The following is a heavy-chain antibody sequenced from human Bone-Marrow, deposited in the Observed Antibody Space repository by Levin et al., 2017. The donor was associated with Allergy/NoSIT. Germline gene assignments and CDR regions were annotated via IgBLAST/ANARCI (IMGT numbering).Heavy chain of an antibody. J-gene: IGHJ4*02. V-gene: IGHV6-1*01. CDR3: ARDGPAISVFDF. CDR2: TYYRSKWLF. Sequence: SQTLSLTCAISWDSVSSTTATWNWIRQSPSRGLEWLGRTYYRSKWLFDYAVPVKSRITVTPDTSRNQFSLQLNSVTPEDTAVYYCARDGPAISVFDFWGQGTLVTVSS. CDR1: WDSVSSTTAT. D-gene: IGHD1-14*01.